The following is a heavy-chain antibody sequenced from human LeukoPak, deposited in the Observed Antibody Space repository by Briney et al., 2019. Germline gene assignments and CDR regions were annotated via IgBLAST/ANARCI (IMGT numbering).Heavy chain of an antibody. CDR1: GGSISSGGYS. Sequence: SETLSLTCAVSGGSISSGGYSWSWIRQPPGQGLEWLGYIYRSGSNYYNPSLKSRVTISVDRSKNQFSLKLSSVTAADTAVHCCARARHGKIGYCSGGNGYKRGYFDYWGQGTLVTVSS. CDR2: IYRSGSN. J-gene: IGHJ4*02. V-gene: IGHV4-30-2*01. D-gene: IGHD2-15*01. CDR3: ARARHGKIGYCSGGNGYKRGYFDY.